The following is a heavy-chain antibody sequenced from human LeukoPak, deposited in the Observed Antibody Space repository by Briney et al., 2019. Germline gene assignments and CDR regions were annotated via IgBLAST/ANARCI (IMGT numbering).Heavy chain of an antibody. D-gene: IGHD3-3*01. CDR3: ASNTGDYDFWSGYSFDP. CDR2: IYYSGST. CDR1: GGSISSYY. V-gene: IGHV4-59*01. Sequence: PSETLSLTCTVSGGSISSYYWSWIRQPPGKGLEWIGYIYYSGSTNYNPSLKSRVTISVDTSKNQFSLKLSSVTAADTAVYYCASNTGDYDFWSGYSFDPWGQGTLVTVSS. J-gene: IGHJ5*02.